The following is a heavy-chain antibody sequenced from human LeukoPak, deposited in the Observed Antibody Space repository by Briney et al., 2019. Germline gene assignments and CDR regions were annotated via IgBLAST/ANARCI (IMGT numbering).Heavy chain of an antibody. J-gene: IGHJ4*02. V-gene: IGHV3-30*18. Sequence: PGTSLRLSCAASGFTFSSSDMHWVRQAPGKGLEWVALISYDGTNKYYPESVKGRFTISRDNSKNTLYLQMNNLRPEDTAVYYCAKDSSGDSPMARLDYWGQGALVTVSS. CDR2: ISYDGTNK. D-gene: IGHD5-18*01. CDR3: AKDSSGDSPMARLDY. CDR1: GFTFSSSD.